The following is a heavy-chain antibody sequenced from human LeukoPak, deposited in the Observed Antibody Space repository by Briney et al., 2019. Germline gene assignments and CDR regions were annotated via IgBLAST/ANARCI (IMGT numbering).Heavy chain of an antibody. CDR3: ARHFTYYYDSSGYPRDAFDI. V-gene: IGHV4-59*08. CDR2: IYYSGST. J-gene: IGHJ3*02. Sequence: SETLSLTCAVSGGSISCYYWSWIRQSPGKGLLWIGYIYYSGSTNYNPSLKSRVTISIDMSRNQFSLKLSSVTAADTALYYCARHFTYYYDSSGYPRDAFDIWGQGTTVTVSS. D-gene: IGHD3-22*01. CDR1: GGSISCYY.